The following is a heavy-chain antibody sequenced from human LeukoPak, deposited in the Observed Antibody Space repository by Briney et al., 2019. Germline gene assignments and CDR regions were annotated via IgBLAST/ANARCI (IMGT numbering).Heavy chain of an antibody. CDR2: IYPGDSDT. CDR1: GYSFTSYW. J-gene: IGHJ6*03. D-gene: IGHD3-16*01. V-gene: IGHV5-51*01. CDR3: ARLAHLQRGNYYYYMDV. Sequence: GESLKISCKGSGYSFTSYWIGWVRQMPGKGLEWMGIIYPGDSDTRYSPSFQGQVTISADKSTSTAYLQWSSLKASDTAMYYCARLAHLQRGNYYYYMDVWGKGTTVTVSS.